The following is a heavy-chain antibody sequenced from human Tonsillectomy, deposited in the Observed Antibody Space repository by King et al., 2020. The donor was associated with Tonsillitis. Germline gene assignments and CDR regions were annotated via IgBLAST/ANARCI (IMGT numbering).Heavy chain of an antibody. CDR1: GYSFTSYW. CDR3: ARQDYYDSSGYPDAFDI. D-gene: IGHD3-22*01. V-gene: IGHV5-51*01. CDR2: IYPGDSDT. Sequence: QLVQSGAEVKKPGESLKISCKGSGYSFTSYWIGWVRQMPGKGLEWMGLIYPGDSDTRYSPSFQGQVTISADKSISTAYLQWSSLKASDTAMYYCARQDYYDSSGYPDAFDIWGQGTMVTVSS. J-gene: IGHJ3*02.